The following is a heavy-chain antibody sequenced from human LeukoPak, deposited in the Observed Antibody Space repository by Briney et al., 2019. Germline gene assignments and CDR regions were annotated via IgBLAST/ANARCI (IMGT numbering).Heavy chain of an antibody. V-gene: IGHV4-59*12. J-gene: IGHJ4*02. CDR3: ARGPGIAVAGTLGPYFDY. CDR1: GGSISSYY. D-gene: IGHD6-19*01. CDR2: FYYGGST. Sequence: PSETLSLTCTVSGGSISSYYWTWIRQPPGKGLEWIGYFYYGGSTNYNPSLKSRVTISVDTSKNQFSLKLSSVTAADTAVYYCARGPGIAVAGTLGPYFDYWGQGTLVTVSS.